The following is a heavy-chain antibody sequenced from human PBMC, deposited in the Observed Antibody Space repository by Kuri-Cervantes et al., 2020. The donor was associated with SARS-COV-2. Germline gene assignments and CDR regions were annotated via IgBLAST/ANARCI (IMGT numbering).Heavy chain of an antibody. D-gene: IGHD2-2*01. J-gene: IGHJ5*02. CDR3: ARRLVPAANNPRIGRKVTDPDNWFDP. CDR1: GFSLSHYD. CDR2: IYYNATT. Sequence: GTLSLTCSVSGFSLSHYDMPWIRQPPGTSLEYIAYIYYNATTNSNPSLKIRVNISVDMSKNKFSLKLSSVTAADTAVYYCARRLVPAANNPRIGRKVTDPDNWFDPWGQGPLVTVSS. V-gene: IGHV4-59*08.